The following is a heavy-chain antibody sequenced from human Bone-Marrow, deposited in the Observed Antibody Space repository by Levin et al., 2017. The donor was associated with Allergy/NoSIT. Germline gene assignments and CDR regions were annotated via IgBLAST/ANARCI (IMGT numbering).Heavy chain of an antibody. V-gene: IGHV3-53*03. CDR2: TYHDGST. J-gene: IGHJ4*02. D-gene: IGHD3-16*01. CDR3: ARADCGLGEYLDS. Sequence: PGESLKISCAASGFSVSDYYMNWVRQPPGKGLQWVSITYHDGSTYFSDSVKGRITISRDNSKNTLFLQLDSLADEDTAVYECARADCGLGEYLDSWGQGTLVTVSS. CDR1: GFSVSDYY.